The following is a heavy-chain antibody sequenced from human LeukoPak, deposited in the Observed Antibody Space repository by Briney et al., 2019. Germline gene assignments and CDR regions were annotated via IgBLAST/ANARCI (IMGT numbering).Heavy chain of an antibody. D-gene: IGHD3-3*01. Sequence: ASVKVSCKASGYTFTSYDINWVRQATGQGLEWMGWMNPNSGNTGYAQKFQGRVTITRNTSISTAYMELSSLRSEDTAVYYCARGREVLRFLEWSNWFDPWGQGTLVTVSS. CDR2: MNPNSGNT. J-gene: IGHJ5*02. CDR3: ARGREVLRFLEWSNWFDP. CDR1: GYTFTSYD. V-gene: IGHV1-8*03.